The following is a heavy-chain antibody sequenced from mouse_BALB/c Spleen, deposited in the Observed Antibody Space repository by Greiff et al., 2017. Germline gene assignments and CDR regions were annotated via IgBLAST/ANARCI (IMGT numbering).Heavy chain of an antibody. J-gene: IGHJ1*01. Sequence: QVQLQQPGAELVKPGASVKLSCKASGYTFTSYWMHWVKQRPGQGLEWIGEINPSNGRTNYNEKFKSKATLTVDKSSSTAYMQLSSLTSEDSAVYYCAIRYFDVWGAGTTVTVSS. CDR1: GYTFTSYW. CDR2: INPSNGRT. CDR3: AIRYFDV. V-gene: IGHV1S81*02.